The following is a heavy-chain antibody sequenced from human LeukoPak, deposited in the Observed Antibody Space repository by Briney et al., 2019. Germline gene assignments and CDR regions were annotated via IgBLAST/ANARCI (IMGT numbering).Heavy chain of an antibody. CDR2: ISAYNGNT. D-gene: IGHD3-10*01. CDR3: ARSRSRNRISYGSGSYFMEIDY. Sequence: ASVKVSCKASGYTFTGYGISWVRQAPGQGLEWMGWISAYNGNTNYAQKLQGRVTMTTDTSTSTAYMELRSLRSDDTAVYYCARSRSRNRISYGSGSYFMEIDYWGQGTLVTVSS. J-gene: IGHJ4*02. V-gene: IGHV1-18*04. CDR1: GYTFTGYG.